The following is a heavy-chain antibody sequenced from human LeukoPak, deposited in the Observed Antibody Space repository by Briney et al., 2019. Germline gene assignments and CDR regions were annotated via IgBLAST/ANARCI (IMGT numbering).Heavy chain of an antibody. CDR2: IYHSGST. CDR3: ARGARYYDSSGYYLDY. J-gene: IGHJ4*02. CDR1: GYSISSGYY. V-gene: IGHV4-38-2*02. D-gene: IGHD3-22*01. Sequence: PSETLSLTCTVSGYSISSGYYWGWIRQPPGKGLEGIGSIYHSGSTYYNPSLKSRVTISVDTSKNQFSLKLSSVTAADTAVYYCARGARYYDSSGYYLDYWGQGTLVTVSS.